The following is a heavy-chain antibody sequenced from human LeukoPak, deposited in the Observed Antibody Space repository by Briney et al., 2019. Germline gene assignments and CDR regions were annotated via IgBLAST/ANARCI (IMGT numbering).Heavy chain of an antibody. J-gene: IGHJ3*02. CDR1: GFTFSSYS. CDR3: ASIAVAAPGDAFDI. Sequence: GGSLRLSCAASGFTFSSYSMNWVRQAPGKGLEWVSYISSSSSTIYYADSVKGRFTISRDNAKNSLYLQMNSLRAEDTAVYYCASIAVAAPGDAFDICGQGTMVTVSS. V-gene: IGHV3-48*01. CDR2: ISSSSSTI. D-gene: IGHD6-19*01.